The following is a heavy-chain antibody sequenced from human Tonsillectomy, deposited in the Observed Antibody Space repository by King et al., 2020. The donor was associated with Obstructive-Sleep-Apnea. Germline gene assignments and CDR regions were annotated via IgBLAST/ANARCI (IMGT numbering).Heavy chain of an antibody. Sequence: VQLVESGGGLVQPGGSLRLSCAGSGFTFSSYVMSWVRQAPGKGLEWVSGISGSGDNTYFADSVKGRFTISRDNSKKTLYLQMNSLRADDTAVYYCAKDDEPLWRGAAGYLDYWGQGTLVTVSS. D-gene: IGHD3-10*01. CDR1: GFTFSSYV. J-gene: IGHJ4*02. CDR2: ISGSGDNT. V-gene: IGHV3-23*04. CDR3: AKDDEPLWRGAAGYLDY.